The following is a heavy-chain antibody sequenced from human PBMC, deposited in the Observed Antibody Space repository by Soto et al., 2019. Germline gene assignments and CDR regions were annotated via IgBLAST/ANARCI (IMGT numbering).Heavy chain of an antibody. CDR2: IYYSGST. CDR3: ARSGYSSGWRHYYGMDV. D-gene: IGHD6-19*01. CDR1: GGSISSYY. J-gene: IGHJ6*02. Sequence: SETLSLTCTVSGGSISSYYWSWIRQPPGKGLEWIGYIYYSGSTNYNPSLKSRVTISVDTSKNQFSLKLSSVTAADTAVYYCARSGYSSGWRHYYGMDVWGQGTTV. V-gene: IGHV4-59*01.